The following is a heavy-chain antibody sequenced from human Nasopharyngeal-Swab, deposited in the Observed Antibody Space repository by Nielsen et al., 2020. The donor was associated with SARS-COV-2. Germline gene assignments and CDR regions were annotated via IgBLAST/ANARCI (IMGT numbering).Heavy chain of an antibody. J-gene: IGHJ3*02. CDR1: GFTFTSSA. CDR3: AVASSGWYFPQGAFDI. D-gene: IGHD6-19*01. V-gene: IGHV1-58*01. Sequence: SVKVSCKASGFTFTSSAVQWVRQARRQRLEWIGWIVVGSGNTNYAQKFQERVTITRDMSTSTAYMELSSLRSEDTAVYYCAVASSGWYFPQGAFDIWGQGTMVTVSS. CDR2: IVVGSGNT.